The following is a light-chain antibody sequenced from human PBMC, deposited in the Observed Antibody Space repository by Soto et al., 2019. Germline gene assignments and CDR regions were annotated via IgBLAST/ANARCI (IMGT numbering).Light chain of an antibody. V-gene: IGKV3-11*01. J-gene: IGKJ5*01. Sequence: EIVLTQSPATLSLSPGERATLSCRASQSVRSYLAWYQQKPGQAPRLLIYDASNRATGIPARFSGSGSETDFTLTISSLEPEDFAVYYCQQRYNWPPITFGQGTDWRL. CDR3: QQRYNWPPIT. CDR1: QSVRSY. CDR2: DAS.